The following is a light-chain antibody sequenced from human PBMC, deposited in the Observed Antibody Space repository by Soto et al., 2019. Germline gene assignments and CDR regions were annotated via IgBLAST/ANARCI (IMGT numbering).Light chain of an antibody. Sequence: EIVLTQSPGTLSLSPGERATLSCRASQSVSSSYLAGYQQKPGQAPRLLIYGASSRATGIPDRFSRSGSGTDFTINIKRLEPEDFAVYYCQQYGSSLFSCGPGTKVDIK. CDR3: QQYGSSLFS. J-gene: IGKJ3*01. CDR2: GAS. V-gene: IGKV3-20*01. CDR1: QSVSSSY.